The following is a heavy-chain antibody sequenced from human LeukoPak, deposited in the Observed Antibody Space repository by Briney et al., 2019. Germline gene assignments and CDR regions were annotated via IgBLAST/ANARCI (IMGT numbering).Heavy chain of an antibody. D-gene: IGHD3-16*01. J-gene: IGHJ6*02. CDR2: INRGGDTT. V-gene: IGHV3-23*01. CDR1: GFTFSSHA. CDR3: AKAFGLPRNGIDV. Sequence: GGSLRLSCAASGFTFSSHAMSWVRQAPGKGLERVSAINRGGDTTYYADSVKGRFTISRDDSKNKLYLQMNSLRAEDTAVYYCAKAFGLPRNGIDVWGLGTTVTVSS.